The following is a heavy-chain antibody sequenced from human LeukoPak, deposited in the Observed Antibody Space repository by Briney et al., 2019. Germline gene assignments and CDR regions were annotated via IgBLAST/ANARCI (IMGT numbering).Heavy chain of an antibody. CDR3: ARGSEIDYMDV. Sequence: GGSLRLSCAASGFTFSSYAMHWVRQAPGKGLEWVAVISYDGSNKYYADSVKGRFTISRDNSKNTLYLQMNSLRAEDTAVYYCARGSEIDYMDVWGKGTTVTVSS. J-gene: IGHJ6*03. CDR2: ISYDGSNK. V-gene: IGHV3-30-3*01. CDR1: GFTFSSYA. D-gene: IGHD2-21*01.